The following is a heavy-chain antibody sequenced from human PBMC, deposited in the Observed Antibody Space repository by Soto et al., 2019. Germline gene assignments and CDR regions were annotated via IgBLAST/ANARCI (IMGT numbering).Heavy chain of an antibody. V-gene: IGHV3-23*01. CDR1: GFTFSNSA. J-gene: IGHJ4*01. Sequence: PGGSLRLSCAVSGFTFSNSAMNWVRQAPGKGLEWVSAISDGGRFTYYTDSVKGRFTVSRDDSKNTLYLQMNSLRAEDTAIYYCAKSGPTNFFDFWGHGTLVTVSS. CDR2: ISDGGRFT. CDR3: AKSGPTNFFDF. D-gene: IGHD1-26*01.